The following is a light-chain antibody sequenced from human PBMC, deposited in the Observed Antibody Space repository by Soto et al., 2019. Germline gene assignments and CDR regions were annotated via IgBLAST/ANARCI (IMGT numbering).Light chain of an antibody. CDR3: QTWDTGIHWV. J-gene: IGLJ3*02. Sequence: QSVLTQPPSVSGAPGQRVTISCTGSSSNIGAGYDVHWYQQLPGTAPKLLIYGNSNRPSGVPDRFSGSKSGTSASLAITGLQAEDEADYYCQTWDTGIHWVFGGGTKLTVL. V-gene: IGLV1-40*01. CDR1: SSNIGAGYD. CDR2: GNS.